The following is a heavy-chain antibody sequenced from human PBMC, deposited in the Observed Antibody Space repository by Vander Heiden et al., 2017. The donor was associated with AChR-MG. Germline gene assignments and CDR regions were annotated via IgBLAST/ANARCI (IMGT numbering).Heavy chain of an antibody. D-gene: IGHD6-13*01. CDR1: GYSISSGYY. V-gene: IGHV4-38-2*01. CDR3: ASSSSSWYYGWFDP. Sequence: QVQLQESGPGLVKPSETLSLTCAVSGYSISSGYYWGWIREPPGKGLEWIGSIYHSGGTYYNPSLKSRVTISVDTSKNQFSLKLSSVTAADTAVYYCASSSSSWYYGWFDPCGQGTQVTVSS. CDR2: IYHSGGT. J-gene: IGHJ5*02.